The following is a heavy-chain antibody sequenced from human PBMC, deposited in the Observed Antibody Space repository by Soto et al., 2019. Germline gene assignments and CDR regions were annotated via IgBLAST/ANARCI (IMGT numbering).Heavy chain of an antibody. Sequence: SETLSLTCTVSGGSISSYYWRWIRQPPGKGLEWIGYIYYSGSTNYTPSLKSRVTISVDTSKNSFYLKLSSVTAADTAVYYCVRGPNSSGGSCYSKGYMDVWGKGTTVTVSS. V-gene: IGHV4-59*12. CDR3: VRGPNSSGGSCYSKGYMDV. D-gene: IGHD2-15*01. CDR1: GGSISSYY. J-gene: IGHJ6*03. CDR2: IYYSGST.